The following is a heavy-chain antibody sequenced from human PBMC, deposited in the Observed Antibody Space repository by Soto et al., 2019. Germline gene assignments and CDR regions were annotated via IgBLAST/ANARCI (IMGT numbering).Heavy chain of an antibody. Sequence: QVQLVESGGGVVQPGRSLRLSCAASGFTFSSYDMHWVRQAPGKGLEWVAVISYDGSNKYYADSVKGRFTISRDNSKNTLYLQMNILRAEDTAVYYCAKEYSGYDHFDYWGQGTLVTVSS. CDR2: ISYDGSNK. J-gene: IGHJ4*02. D-gene: IGHD5-12*01. CDR3: AKEYSGYDHFDY. CDR1: GFTFSSYD. V-gene: IGHV3-30*18.